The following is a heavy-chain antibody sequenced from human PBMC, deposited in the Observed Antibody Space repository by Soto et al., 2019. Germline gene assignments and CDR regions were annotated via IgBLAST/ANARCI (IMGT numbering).Heavy chain of an antibody. Sequence: ASVKVSCKASGYPFTGFYMHWVRQAPGQGLEWMGWINPNSGDTEYAQNFQGWVTMTRDTSISTAYMELSRLKSDDTAVYYCASGGSTVTREFDYWGQGTLVTVSS. V-gene: IGHV1-2*04. CDR1: GYPFTGFY. J-gene: IGHJ4*02. D-gene: IGHD4-17*01. CDR3: ASGGSTVTREFDY. CDR2: INPNSGDT.